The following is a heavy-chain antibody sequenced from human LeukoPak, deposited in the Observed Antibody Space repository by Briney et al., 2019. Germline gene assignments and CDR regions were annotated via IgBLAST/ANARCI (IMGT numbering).Heavy chain of an antibody. V-gene: IGHV3-23*01. CDR3: AKVGITMVRGTHQQATPYYYYMDV. J-gene: IGHJ6*03. CDR2: ISGSGSST. Sequence: GGSLRLSCAASGFTFSSYAMSWVRQAPGKGLEWVSAISGSGSSTYYADSVKGRFTISRDNSKNTLYLQMNSLRAEDTAVYYCAKVGITMVRGTHQQATPYYYYMDVWGKGTTVTVSS. D-gene: IGHD3-10*01. CDR1: GFTFSSYA.